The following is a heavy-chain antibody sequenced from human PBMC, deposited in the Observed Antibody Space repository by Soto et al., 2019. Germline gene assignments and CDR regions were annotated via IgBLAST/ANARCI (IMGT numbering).Heavy chain of an antibody. J-gene: IGHJ4*02. CDR3: AKSLRGVIIDFDY. CDR2: ISRSGGST. D-gene: IGHD3-10*01. Sequence: EVQLLESGGGLVQPGGSLRLSFAASGFTFTTFAMSWVRQAPGKGLEWVSAISRSGGSTYYVDSVKGRFTISRDDSKNTLYLQMNSLRAEDTAIYYCAKSLRGVIIDFDYWGQGTLVTVSS. V-gene: IGHV3-23*01. CDR1: GFTFTTFA.